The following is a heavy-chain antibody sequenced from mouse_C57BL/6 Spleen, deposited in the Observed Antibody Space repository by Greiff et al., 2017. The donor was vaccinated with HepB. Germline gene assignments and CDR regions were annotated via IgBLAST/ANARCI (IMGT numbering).Heavy chain of an antibody. CDR2: ISSGGSYT. V-gene: IGHV5-6*01. CDR1: GFTFSSYG. J-gene: IGHJ3*01. CDR3: ARQHGSSSSWFAY. D-gene: IGHD1-1*01. Sequence: EVMLVESGGDLVKPGGSLKLSCAASGFTFSSYGMSWVRQTPDKRLEWVATISSGGSYTYYPDSVKGRFTISRDTAKNTLYLQMSSLKSEATAMYYCARQHGSSSSWFAYWGQGTLVTVAA.